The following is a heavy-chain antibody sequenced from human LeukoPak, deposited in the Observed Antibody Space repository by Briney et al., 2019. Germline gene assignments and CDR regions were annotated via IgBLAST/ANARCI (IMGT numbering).Heavy chain of an antibody. CDR2: IRYDGSNK. Sequence: GSLRLSCAASGFTFSSYGMHWVRQAPGKGLEWVAFIRYDGSNKYYADSVKGRFTISRDNSKNTLYLQMNSLRAEDTAVYYCAKESCSSTSCSVGPGILDYWGQGTLVTVSS. J-gene: IGHJ4*02. CDR3: AKESCSSTSCSVGPGILDY. V-gene: IGHV3-30*02. CDR1: GFTFSSYG. D-gene: IGHD2-2*01.